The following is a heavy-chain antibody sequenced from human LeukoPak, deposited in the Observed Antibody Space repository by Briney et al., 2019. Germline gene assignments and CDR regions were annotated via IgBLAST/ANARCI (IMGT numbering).Heavy chain of an antibody. CDR3: ARDRIVATSRWGYFDY. V-gene: IGHV3-48*02. CDR2: ISSSSSTI. J-gene: IGHJ4*02. Sequence: GGSLRLSCAASGFTFSSYDMNWVRQAPGKGLEWVSYISSSSSTIYHADSVKGRFTISRDNAKNSLYLQMNSLRDEDTAAYYCARDRIVATSRWGYFDYWGQGTLVTVSS. D-gene: IGHD5-12*01. CDR1: GFTFSSYD.